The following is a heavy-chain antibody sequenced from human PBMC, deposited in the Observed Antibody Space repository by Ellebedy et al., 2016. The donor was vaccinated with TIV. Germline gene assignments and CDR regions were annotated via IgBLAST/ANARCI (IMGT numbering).Heavy chain of an antibody. CDR3: ARDQAEGRSSDY. CDR1: GYTFTSYH. D-gene: IGHD6-13*01. V-gene: IGHV1-46*01. J-gene: IGHJ4*02. Sequence: AASVKVSCKASGYTFTSYHTQWVRQAPGQGLEWMGIINPSGGSTDYAQKFQGRVTMTRDTSTSTVYMELSSLRSEDTAVYYCARDQAEGRSSDYWGQGTLVTVSS. CDR2: INPSGGST.